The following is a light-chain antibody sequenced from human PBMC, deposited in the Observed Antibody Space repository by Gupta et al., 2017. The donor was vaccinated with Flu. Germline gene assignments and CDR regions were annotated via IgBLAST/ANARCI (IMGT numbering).Light chain of an antibody. CDR3: STWDDSVDLLV. CDR1: TSNIGNDA. V-gene: IGLV1-36*01. J-gene: IGLJ2*01. CDR2: YDD. Sequence: SVLTPPTSVSSAPRPRVTISCSGSTSNIGNDAVNWYQQLPGKSPKLLIYYDDRLPSGVSDRFSGSKSDTSASLAIXRXQSEDEXDYYCSTWDDSVDLLVFGGGTKLTVL.